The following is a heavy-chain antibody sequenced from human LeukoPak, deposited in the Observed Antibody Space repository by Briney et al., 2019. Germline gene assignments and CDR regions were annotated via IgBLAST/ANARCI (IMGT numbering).Heavy chain of an antibody. CDR3: AKGGHAATVSTRFDY. CDR2: ISDSGGST. V-gene: IGHV3-23*01. D-gene: IGHD4-17*01. Sequence: GGSLRLSCAASGFTFSSYAMSWVRQAPGKGLEWVSAISDSGGSTYYADSAKGRFTISRDNSKNTLYLQMNSLRAEDTAVYYCAKGGHAATVSTRFDYWGQGTQVTVSS. CDR1: GFTFSSYA. J-gene: IGHJ4*02.